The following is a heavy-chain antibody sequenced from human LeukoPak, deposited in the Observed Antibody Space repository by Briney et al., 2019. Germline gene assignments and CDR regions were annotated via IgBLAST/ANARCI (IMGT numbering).Heavy chain of an antibody. CDR3: ARRWNYGRNYYIDV. CDR1: GGSFSNYY. CDR2: ISDSGRT. Sequence: SETLSLTCAVYGGSFSNYYWSWIRQPPGKGLEWIAEISDSGRTNYNPSLMNRVTVSVDTSKKKFSLRLTCVTATETAVYYCARRWNYGRNYYIDVWGKGATVSVSS. V-gene: IGHV4-34*01. J-gene: IGHJ6*03. D-gene: IGHD1-7*01.